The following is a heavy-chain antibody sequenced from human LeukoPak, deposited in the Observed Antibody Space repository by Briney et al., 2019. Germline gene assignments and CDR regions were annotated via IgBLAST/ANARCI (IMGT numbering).Heavy chain of an antibody. D-gene: IGHD6-6*01. V-gene: IGHV1-3*01. CDR1: GYTFTSYA. CDR2: INADNGNT. J-gene: IGHJ4*02. Sequence: ASVKVSCKASGYTFTSYAMHWVRQAPGQRLEWMGWINADNGNTKYPQKFQGRVTITRDTSASTAYMELSSLRSEDTAVYYCAKVDSSSSFDYWGQGTLVTVSS. CDR3: AKVDSSSSFDY.